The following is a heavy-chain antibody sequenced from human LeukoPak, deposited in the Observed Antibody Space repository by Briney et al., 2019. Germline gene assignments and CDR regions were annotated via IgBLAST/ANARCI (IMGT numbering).Heavy chain of an antibody. V-gene: IGHV4-61*02. Sequence: PSETLSLTCTVSGGSISSGSHYWSWIRQPAGKGLEWIGRIYTSGSTNYNPSLKSRVTISVDTSKNQFSLRLTSVTPADTAVYYCARGGIVGSRTNWFDPWGQGILVTVSS. CDR1: GGSISSGSHY. CDR2: IYTSGST. J-gene: IGHJ5*02. CDR3: ARGGIVGSRTNWFDP. D-gene: IGHD1-26*01.